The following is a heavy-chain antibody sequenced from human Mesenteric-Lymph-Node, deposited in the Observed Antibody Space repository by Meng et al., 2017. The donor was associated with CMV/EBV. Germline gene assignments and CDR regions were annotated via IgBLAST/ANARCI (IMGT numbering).Heavy chain of an antibody. J-gene: IGHJ4*02. V-gene: IGHV1-8*03. CDR2: MNPNSGNT. CDR3: ARQYSSGWYYFDS. CDR1: GYTFTSYD. Sequence: ASVKVSCKASGYTFTSYDINWVRQATGQGLEWMGWMNPNSGNTGYAQKFQGRVTITRNTSISTAYMELSSLRSEDTAVYYCARQYSSGWYYFDSWGQGTLVTVSS. D-gene: IGHD6-19*01.